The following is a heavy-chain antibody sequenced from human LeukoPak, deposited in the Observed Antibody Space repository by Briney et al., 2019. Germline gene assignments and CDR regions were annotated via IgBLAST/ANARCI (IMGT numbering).Heavy chain of an antibody. CDR3: ARDGYGGNSFDY. CDR1: GFTFSSYS. D-gene: IGHD4-23*01. CDR2: IYSGGST. J-gene: IGHJ4*02. Sequence: GGSLRLSCAASGFTFSSYSMNWVRQAPGKGLEWVSVIYSGGSTYYADSVKGRFTISRDNSKNTLYLQMNSLRAEDTAVYYCARDGYGGNSFDYWGQGTLVTVSS. V-gene: IGHV3-53*01.